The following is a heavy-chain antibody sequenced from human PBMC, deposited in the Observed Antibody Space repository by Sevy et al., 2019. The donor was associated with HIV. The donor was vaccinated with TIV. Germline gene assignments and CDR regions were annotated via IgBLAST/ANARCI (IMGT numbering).Heavy chain of an antibody. CDR3: GKGGKYSNPALYYYGMDV. D-gene: IGHD3-10*01. CDR1: GFTFDNYA. V-gene: IGHV3-23*01. Sequence: GGCLRLSCVASGFTFDNYAMNWVRQAPGKGLEWVSAISGSGGSSLYADSVKGRFTISRDNSKNTLSLQMNSLRVEDTVVHYCGKGGKYSNPALYYYGMDVWGQGTRVTVSS. J-gene: IGHJ6*02. CDR2: ISGSGGSS.